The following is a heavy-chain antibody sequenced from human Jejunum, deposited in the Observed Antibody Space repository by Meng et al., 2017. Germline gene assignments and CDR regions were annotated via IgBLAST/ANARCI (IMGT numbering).Heavy chain of an antibody. CDR1: GGSSSSNTYY. CDR2: VYDTGNT. V-gene: IGHV4-39*07. CDR3: ARGSYSGTYFTYAFNV. J-gene: IGHJ3*01. D-gene: IGHD1-26*01. Sequence: SETLSLTCTVSGGSSSSNTYYWGWIRQPPGKGLEWIGNVYDTGNTYYNPSLISRVTISIDKTKNQVYLRLTSVTAADTAVYSCARGSYSGTYFTYAFNVWGQGTMVTVSS.